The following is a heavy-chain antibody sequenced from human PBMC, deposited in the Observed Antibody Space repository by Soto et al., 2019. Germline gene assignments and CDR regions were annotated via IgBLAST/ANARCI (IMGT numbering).Heavy chain of an antibody. CDR2: ISASGDIT. J-gene: IGHJ6*02. V-gene: IGHV3-23*01. D-gene: IGHD6-19*01. Sequence: GGSLRLSCAGSALTFSNCAMSWVRQAPEKGLEWVSSISASGDITHYADSVTGRFTISRDNSKNTLYLQMNSLRAEDTAIYYCANPSSGWSSIYYYYGMDVWGQGTTVTVSS. CDR3: ANPSSGWSSIYYYYGMDV. CDR1: ALTFSNCA.